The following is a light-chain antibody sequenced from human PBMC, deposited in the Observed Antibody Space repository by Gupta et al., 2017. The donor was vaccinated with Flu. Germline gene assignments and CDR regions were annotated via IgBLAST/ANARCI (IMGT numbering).Light chain of an antibody. CDR2: KAS. J-gene: IGKJ4*01. Sequence: PSTLSAYVGDRVTITCRASQSLSSWLAWYQQKPGKAPNLLIYKASNLESGVPARFSGSGSGTEFTLTISSLQPDDFATYYCQQYDSYSLTFGGGTKVEI. CDR3: QQYDSYSLT. CDR1: QSLSSW. V-gene: IGKV1-5*03.